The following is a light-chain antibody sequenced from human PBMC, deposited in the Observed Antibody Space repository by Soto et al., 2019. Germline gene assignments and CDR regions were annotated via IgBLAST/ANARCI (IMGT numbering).Light chain of an antibody. J-gene: IGLJ2*01. Sequence: SYELTQPPSVSVSPGQTASITCSGDQLGNKYVCWYQQKPGQSPVLVINQDTKRPSGIPERFSGSNSGNTATLTISGTQAMDEADYYCQAWDSSTVVFGGGTKLTVL. V-gene: IGLV3-1*01. CDR2: QDT. CDR3: QAWDSSTVV. CDR1: QLGNKY.